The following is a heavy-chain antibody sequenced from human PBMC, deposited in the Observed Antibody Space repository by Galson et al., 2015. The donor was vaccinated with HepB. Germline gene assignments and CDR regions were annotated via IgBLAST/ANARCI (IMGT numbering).Heavy chain of an antibody. CDR1: GGTFSSYA. J-gene: IGHJ6*02. Sequence: SVKVSCKASGGTFSSYAISWVRQAPGQGLEWMGGIIPIFGTANYAQKFQGRVTITADESTSTAYMELSSLRSEDTAVYYCASDRYGSGSGLMDDWGQGTTVTVSS. CDR3: ASDRYGSGSGLMDD. D-gene: IGHD3-10*01. V-gene: IGHV1-69*13. CDR2: IIPIFGTA.